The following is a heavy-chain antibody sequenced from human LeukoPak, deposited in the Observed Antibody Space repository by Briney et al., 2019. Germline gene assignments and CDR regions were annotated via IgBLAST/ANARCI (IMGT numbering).Heavy chain of an antibody. Sequence: ASVKVSCKASGYTFISYAMNWVRQAPGQGLEWMGWINTNTGNPTYAQGFTGRFVFSLDTSVSTAYLQISSLKAEDTAVYYCAAQYYDFWSGYSGLQDAFDIWGQGTMVTVSS. J-gene: IGHJ3*02. CDR1: GYTFISYA. V-gene: IGHV7-4-1*02. CDR2: INTNTGNP. D-gene: IGHD3-3*01. CDR3: AAQYYDFWSGYSGLQDAFDI.